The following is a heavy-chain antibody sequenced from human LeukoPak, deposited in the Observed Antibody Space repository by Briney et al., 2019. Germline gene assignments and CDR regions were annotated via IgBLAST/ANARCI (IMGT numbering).Heavy chain of an antibody. V-gene: IGHV3-30*03. CDR3: ARHHFLGGPDFLDY. CDR2: TSADESIK. Sequence: GRSLRLSCTVSGFPFSDDVVHWVRQAPGKGLEWGAVTSADESIKSYSDSVRGRFTISRDNFKNILYLQMDSLGLEDTAVYFCARHHFLGGPDFLDYWGRGTLVTVSS. CDR1: GFPFSDDV. D-gene: IGHD1-26*01. J-gene: IGHJ4*02.